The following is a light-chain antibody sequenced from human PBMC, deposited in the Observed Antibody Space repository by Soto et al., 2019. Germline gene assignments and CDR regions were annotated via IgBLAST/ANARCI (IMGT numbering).Light chain of an antibody. V-gene: IGLV2-23*02. CDR1: SSDVGSYNL. J-gene: IGLJ2*01. CDR3: CSYAVSSTSYVV. CDR2: EVS. Sequence: QSALTQPASVSGAPGQSITISCTGTSSDVGSYNLVSWYQQHPGKAPKLMIYEVSKRHSGVSNRFSGSKSGNTASLTISGLQAEDEADYYCCSYAVSSTSYVVFGGGTQLTVL.